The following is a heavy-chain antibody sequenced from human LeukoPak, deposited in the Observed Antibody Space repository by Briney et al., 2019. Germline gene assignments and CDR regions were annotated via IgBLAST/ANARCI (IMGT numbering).Heavy chain of an antibody. V-gene: IGHV3-74*01. CDR3: AKDSVAGINY. Sequence: GGSLRLSCATSGFTFNNYWVHWVRQAPGKGLAWVSDINTDGTTIHYADSVRGRFTISRDNSKNTLYLQMNSLRAEDTAVYYCAKDSVAGINYWGQGTLVTVSS. J-gene: IGHJ4*02. CDR1: GFTFNNYW. D-gene: IGHD6-19*01. CDR2: INTDGTTI.